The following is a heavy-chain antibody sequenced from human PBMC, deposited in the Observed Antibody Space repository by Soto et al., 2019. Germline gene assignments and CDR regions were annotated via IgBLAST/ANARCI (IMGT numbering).Heavy chain of an antibody. CDR3: ARVRADYYDSSGYERVSLFDY. J-gene: IGHJ4*02. CDR2: IYYSGST. V-gene: IGHV4-30-4*01. CDR1: GGSISSGDYY. Sequence: SETLSLTCTVSGGSISSGDYYWSWIRQPPGKGLEWIGYIYYSGSTYYNPSLKSRVTISVDTSKNQFSLKLSSVTAADTAVYYCARVRADYYDSSGYERVSLFDYWGQGTLVTVSS. D-gene: IGHD3-22*01.